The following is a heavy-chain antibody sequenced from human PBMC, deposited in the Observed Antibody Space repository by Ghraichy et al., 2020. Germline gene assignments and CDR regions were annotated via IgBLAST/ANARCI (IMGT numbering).Heavy chain of an antibody. CDR1: GFMFSSYG. CDR3: AKASYDSTTNYWGRFEDY. D-gene: IGHD3-22*01. CDR2: ISNDGSNK. J-gene: IGHJ4*02. Sequence: GGSLRLSCAASGFMFSSYGMHWVRQAPGKGLEWVAVISNDGSNKYYEDSVKGRFTISRDNSRNTLYLQMSSLRADDTAVYYCAKASYDSTTNYWGRFEDYWGQGTLVTVSS. V-gene: IGHV3-30*18.